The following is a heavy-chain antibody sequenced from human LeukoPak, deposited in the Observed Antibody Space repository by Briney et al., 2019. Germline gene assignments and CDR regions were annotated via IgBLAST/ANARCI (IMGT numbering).Heavy chain of an antibody. CDR2: INHSGST. D-gene: IGHD6-13*01. CDR1: GGSFSGYY. CDR3: ARGPSRKYSSWYVYYYGMDV. J-gene: IGHJ6*02. V-gene: IGHV4-34*01. Sequence: SETLSLTCAVYGGSFSGYYWSWIRQPPGKGLEWIGEINHSGSTNYNPSLKSRVTISVDTSKNQFFLKLSSVTAADTAVYYCARGPSRKYSSWYVYYYGMDVWGQGTTVTVSS.